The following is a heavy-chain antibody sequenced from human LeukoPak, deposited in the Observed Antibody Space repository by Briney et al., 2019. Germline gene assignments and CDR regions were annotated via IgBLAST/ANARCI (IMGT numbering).Heavy chain of an antibody. J-gene: IGHJ4*02. CDR1: GFTFSSYW. Sequence: GGSLRLSCAASGFTFSSYWMSWVRQAPGKGLEWVANIKQDGSEKYYVDSVKGRFTISRDNAKTSLYLQMNSLRAEDTAIYYCARHLSGVTGYTYGRGIDYWGQGTLVTVSS. CDR2: IKQDGSEK. CDR3: ARHLSGVTGYTYGRGIDY. D-gene: IGHD5-18*01. V-gene: IGHV3-7*01.